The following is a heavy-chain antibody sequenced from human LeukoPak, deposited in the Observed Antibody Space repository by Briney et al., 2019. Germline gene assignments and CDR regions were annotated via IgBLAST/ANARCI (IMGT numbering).Heavy chain of an antibody. D-gene: IGHD3-10*01. CDR1: DGSISSGGYY. J-gene: IGHJ4*02. CDR2: IYHSAST. Sequence: SETLSLTCTVSDGSISSGGYYWSWIRQPPGKGLEWIGYIYHSASTYYNPSLKSRLTISVDRSKNQFSLKLNSVTAADTALYYCARGRDGSGSYDYWGQGTLVTVSS. CDR3: ARGRDGSGSYDY. V-gene: IGHV4-30-2*01.